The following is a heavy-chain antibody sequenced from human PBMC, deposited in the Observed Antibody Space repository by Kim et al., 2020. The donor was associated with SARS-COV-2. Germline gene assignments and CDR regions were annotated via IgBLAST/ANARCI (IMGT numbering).Heavy chain of an antibody. J-gene: IGHJ4*02. Sequence: ASVKVSCKTSGYKFTAYNMNWVRQAPGQGLEWIGRIHTSTGNPTYAQDFKGRFVFSLDTSVNTAYLQINNLRAEDTAVYLCAVRYSYGTGASRYWGQGTLVTVSS. CDR3: AVRYSYGTGASRY. CDR1: GYKFTAYN. D-gene: IGHD5-12*01. V-gene: IGHV7-4-1*02. CDR2: IHTSTGNP.